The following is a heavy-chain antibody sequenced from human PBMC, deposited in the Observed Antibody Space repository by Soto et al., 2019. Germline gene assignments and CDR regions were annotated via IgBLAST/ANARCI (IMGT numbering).Heavy chain of an antibody. J-gene: IGHJ4*02. CDR1: GYTFTSYY. CDR3: ARFPPFDSTSYYYDSSGPTRPFDY. D-gene: IGHD3-22*01. V-gene: IGHV1-46*01. Sequence: ASVKVSCKASGYTFTSYYMHWVRQAPGQGLEWMGIINPSGGSTSYAQKFQGRVTMTRDTSTSTVYMELSSLRSEDTAVYYFARFPPFDSTSYYYDSSGPTRPFDYWGQGTLVTVSS. CDR2: INPSGGST.